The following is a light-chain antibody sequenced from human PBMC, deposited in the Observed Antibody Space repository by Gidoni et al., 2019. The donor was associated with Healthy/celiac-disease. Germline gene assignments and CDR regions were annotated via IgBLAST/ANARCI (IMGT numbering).Light chain of an antibody. J-gene: IGLJ2*01. CDR3: GTCDSSLSVV. CDR2: DNN. Sequence: QSVLMSPPPVPAAPGKRVTITCSGSSSNIGNNYVPWYQQLPGTATNLHIYDNNKRASGMPDRGSGSKSGTSATLGITGLQTGDEDDYYCGTCDSSLSVVFGGGTKLTVL. CDR1: SSNIGNNY. V-gene: IGLV1-51*01.